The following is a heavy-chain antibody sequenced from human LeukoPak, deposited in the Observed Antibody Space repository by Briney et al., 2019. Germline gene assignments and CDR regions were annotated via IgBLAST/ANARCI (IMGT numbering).Heavy chain of an antibody. D-gene: IGHD3-22*01. Sequence: GASVKVSCKASGYTFTSYDINWVRQATGQGLEWMGWMNPNSGNTGYAQKFQGRVTITRNTSISTAYMELSSLRSEDTAVYYCAVNYYDSSGYYYVLFDYWGQGTPVTVSS. CDR2: MNPNSGNT. CDR3: AVNYYDSSGYYYVLFDY. J-gene: IGHJ4*02. CDR1: GYTFTSYD. V-gene: IGHV1-8*03.